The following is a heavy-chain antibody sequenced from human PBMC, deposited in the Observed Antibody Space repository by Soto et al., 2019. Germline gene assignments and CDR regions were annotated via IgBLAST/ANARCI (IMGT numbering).Heavy chain of an antibody. CDR3: ARGVTIFGVVISYYYGMDV. D-gene: IGHD3-3*01. CDR2: INHSGST. Sequence: SETLSLTCAVYGGSFSGYYWSWIRQPPGKGLEWIGEINHSGSTNYNPSLKSRVTISVDTSKNQFSLKLSSVTAADTAVYYCARGVTIFGVVISYYYGMDVWGQGTTVTVSS. V-gene: IGHV4-34*01. J-gene: IGHJ6*02. CDR1: GGSFSGYY.